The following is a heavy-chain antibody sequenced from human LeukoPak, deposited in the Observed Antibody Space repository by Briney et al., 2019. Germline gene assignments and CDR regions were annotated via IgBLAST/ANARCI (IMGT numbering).Heavy chain of an antibody. D-gene: IGHD2-15*01. CDR1: GFTFSSYS. CDR3: ARDCRGGSCDSRGYYYGMDV. V-gene: IGHV3-21*01. Sequence: GGSLRLSCAASGFTFSSYSVNWVRQAPGKGLEWVSSISISSSYIYYADSVKGRFTISRDIAKNSLYLQMNRLRREDTAVYYCARDCRGGSCDSRGYYYGMDVWGQGPTVTVSS. J-gene: IGHJ6*02. CDR2: ISISSSYI.